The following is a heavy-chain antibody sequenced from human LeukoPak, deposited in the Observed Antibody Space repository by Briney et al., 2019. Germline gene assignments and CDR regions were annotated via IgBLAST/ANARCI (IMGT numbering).Heavy chain of an antibody. V-gene: IGHV3-23*01. D-gene: IGHD2-15*01. CDR2: ISNNGGYT. CDR1: GFTFSSSA. Sequence: GGSLRLSCAASGFTFSSSAMSWVRQAPGKGLEWVSAISNNGGYTYYADSVQGRFTISRDNSKSTLCLQMNSLRAEDTAVYYCAKDEDFDYWGQGTLVTVSS. CDR3: AKDEDFDY. J-gene: IGHJ4*02.